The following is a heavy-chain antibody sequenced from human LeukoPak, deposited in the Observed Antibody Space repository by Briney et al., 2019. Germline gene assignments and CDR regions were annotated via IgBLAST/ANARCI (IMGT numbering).Heavy chain of an antibody. Sequence: SETLSLTCTVSGGSISSSSYYWGWIRRPPGKGLEWIGSIYYSGNTYYNPSLKSQVTISVDTSKNQFSLKLSSVTAADTAVYYCASHARAAAGTTTHSDYWGQGTLVTVSS. CDR2: IYYSGNT. D-gene: IGHD6-13*01. CDR1: GGSISSSSYY. CDR3: ASHARAAAGTTTHSDY. J-gene: IGHJ4*02. V-gene: IGHV4-39*01.